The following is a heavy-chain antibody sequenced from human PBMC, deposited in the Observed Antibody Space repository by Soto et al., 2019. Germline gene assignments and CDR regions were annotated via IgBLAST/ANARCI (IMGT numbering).Heavy chain of an antibody. D-gene: IGHD3-22*01. CDR2: ISYDGSNK. CDR1: GFTFSSYA. J-gene: IGHJ4*02. Sequence: GGSLRLSCTASGFTFSSYAMHWVRQAPGKGLEWVAVISYDGSNKYYADSVKGRFTISRDNSKNTLYLQMNSLRAEDTAVYYCARASIYDSSGYYPLFDYWGQGTLVTVSS. CDR3: ARASIYDSSGYYPLFDY. V-gene: IGHV3-30-3*01.